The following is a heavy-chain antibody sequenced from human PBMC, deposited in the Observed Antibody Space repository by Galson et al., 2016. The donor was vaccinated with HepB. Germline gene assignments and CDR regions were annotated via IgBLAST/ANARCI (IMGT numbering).Heavy chain of an antibody. D-gene: IGHD2-15*01. V-gene: IGHV3-23*01. Sequence: SLRLSCAASGFTFSSHAMSWVRQAPGKGLEWVSSITGSGGTTYYTDSVKGRFTISRDNSKKTLHLQMNSLRAEDTAVYYCAKHRDPGGSSPWGQGTLVTVSS. CDR2: ITGSGGTT. CDR3: AKHRDPGGSSP. CDR1: GFTFSSHA. J-gene: IGHJ5*02.